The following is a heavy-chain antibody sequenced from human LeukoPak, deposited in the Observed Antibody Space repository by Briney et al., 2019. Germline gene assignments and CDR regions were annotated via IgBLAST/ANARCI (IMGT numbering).Heavy chain of an antibody. V-gene: IGHV4-31*03. J-gene: IGHJ4*02. CDR3: AGSPRAYFDY. D-gene: IGHD2-15*01. CDR2: IYCSGST. Sequence: PSETLSLTCTVSGGSISSGGYYWSWIRQHPGKGLEWIGYIYCSGSTYYNPSLKSRVTISVDTSKNQFSLKLSSVTAADTAVYYCAGSPRAYFDYWGQGTLVTVSS. CDR1: GGSISSGGYY.